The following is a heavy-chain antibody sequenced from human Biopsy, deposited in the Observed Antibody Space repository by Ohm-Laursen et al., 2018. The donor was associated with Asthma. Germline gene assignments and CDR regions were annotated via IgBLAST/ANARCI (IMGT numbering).Heavy chain of an antibody. CDR1: GFTFGDYW. CDR2: ISFDGSNK. V-gene: IGHV3-30*03. J-gene: IGHJ1*01. D-gene: IGHD3-3*02. Sequence: SLRLSCAASGFTFGDYWMSWVRQVPGKGLDWVAVISFDGSNKNYTDSVKGRFTISRDNSRNTLHLQMNSLRAEDTAVYYCARTFHFWSPYHAEHYQLWGQGTLVTVPS. CDR3: ARTFHFWSPYHAEHYQL.